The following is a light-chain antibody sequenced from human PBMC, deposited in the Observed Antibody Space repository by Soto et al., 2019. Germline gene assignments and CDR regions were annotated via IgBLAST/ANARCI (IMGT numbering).Light chain of an antibody. CDR1: SYDVGGYNY. J-gene: IGLJ3*02. CDR3: SSYAGSNTWV. CDR2: EVT. Sequence: QSALTQPPSASGSPGQSVTISCTGTSYDVGGYNYVSWYQQHPGRAPKLMIYEVTKRPSGVPDRFSGSKSGDTASLTVSGLRADDEADYYCSSYAGSNTWVFGGGTQLTVL. V-gene: IGLV2-8*01.